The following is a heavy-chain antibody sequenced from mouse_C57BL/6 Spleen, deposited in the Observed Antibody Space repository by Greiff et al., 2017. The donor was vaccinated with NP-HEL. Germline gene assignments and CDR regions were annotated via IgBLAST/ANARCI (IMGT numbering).Heavy chain of an antibody. CDR2: IDPNSGGT. V-gene: IGHV1-72*01. CDR3: ARGVVDSSGYEDAMDY. D-gene: IGHD3-2*02. J-gene: IGHJ4*01. CDR1: GYTFTSYW. Sequence: VKQSCKASGYTFTSYWMHWVKQRPGRGLEWIGRIDPNSGGTKYNEKFKSKATLTVDKPSSTAYMQLSSLTSEDSAVYYCARGVVDSSGYEDAMDYWGQGTSVTVSS.